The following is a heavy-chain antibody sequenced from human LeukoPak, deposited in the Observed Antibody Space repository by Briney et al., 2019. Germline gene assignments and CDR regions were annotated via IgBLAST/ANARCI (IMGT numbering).Heavy chain of an antibody. J-gene: IGHJ4*02. CDR3: VRLSGSVYVPVDY. Sequence: PSETLSLTCTVSGASISSSSYYWGWIRQPPGKGLEWTGTIFYAGSTYYNPSLKSRVTMSVDTSKNQFSLKLNSVTAADTAVYYCVRLSGSVYVPVDYWGQGTLVTVSS. D-gene: IGHD3-10*02. CDR1: GASISSSSYY. CDR2: IFYAGST. V-gene: IGHV4-39*01.